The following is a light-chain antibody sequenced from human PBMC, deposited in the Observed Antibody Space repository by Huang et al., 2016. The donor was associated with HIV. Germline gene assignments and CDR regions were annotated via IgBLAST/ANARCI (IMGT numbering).Light chain of an antibody. Sequence: DIQMTQSPSSVTASLGDRVTSTCRASQGIRTDLAWFQQRPGEAPKSLIYATSNLHSWVPSNFSGSGSGTDFTLTISGLQPEDFATYFCQQYSSYPWTFGQGTRVEIK. CDR2: ATS. J-gene: IGKJ1*01. V-gene: IGKV1-16*02. CDR3: QQYSSYPWT. CDR1: QGIRTD.